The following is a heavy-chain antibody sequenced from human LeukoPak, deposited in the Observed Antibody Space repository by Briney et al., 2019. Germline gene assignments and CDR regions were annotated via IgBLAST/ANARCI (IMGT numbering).Heavy chain of an antibody. D-gene: IGHD6-19*01. V-gene: IGHV1-69*05. CDR3: ARASIRQQWLDKGAFDI. Sequence: SVKVSCKASGGTFSSYAISWVRQAPGQGLEWMGGIIPIFGTANYAQKFQGRVTMTRDMSASTVYMELSSLRSEDTAVYYCARASIRQQWLDKGAFDIWGQGTMVTVSS. CDR2: IIPIFGTA. CDR1: GGTFSSYA. J-gene: IGHJ3*02.